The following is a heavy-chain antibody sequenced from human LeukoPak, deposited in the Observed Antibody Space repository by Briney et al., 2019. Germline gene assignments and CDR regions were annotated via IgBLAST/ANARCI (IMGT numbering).Heavy chain of an antibody. CDR1: GFTFSSYS. CDR3: ARDRNTRITIFGVVLDAFDI. Sequence: GGSLRLPCAASGFTFSSYSMNWVRQAPGKGLEWVSSISSSSSYIYYADSVEGRFTIYRDNAKNSLYLQMNSLRAEDTAVYYCARDRNTRITIFGVVLDAFDIWGQGTMVTVSS. J-gene: IGHJ3*02. D-gene: IGHD3-3*01. V-gene: IGHV3-21*01. CDR2: ISSSSSYI.